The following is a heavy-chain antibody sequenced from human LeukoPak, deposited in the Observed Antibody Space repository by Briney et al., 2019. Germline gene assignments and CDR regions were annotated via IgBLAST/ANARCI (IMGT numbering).Heavy chain of an antibody. Sequence: GGSLRLSCAASGFTFSNYWMHCVRQVPGKGLVWVSRINDDGSATFYADSVKGRFTISRDNAKNTLFLQINSLRAEDTAVYYCAREILAPGKTHDYWGQGTLVTVSS. V-gene: IGHV3-74*01. J-gene: IGHJ4*02. CDR3: AREILAPGKTHDY. CDR2: INDDGSAT. CDR1: GFTFSNYW.